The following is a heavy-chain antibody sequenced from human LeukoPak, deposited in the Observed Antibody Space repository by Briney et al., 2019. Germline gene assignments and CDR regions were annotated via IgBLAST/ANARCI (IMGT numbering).Heavy chain of an antibody. CDR3: AKEICSGGSCYFDY. J-gene: IGHJ4*02. D-gene: IGHD2-15*01. V-gene: IGHV3-9*01. CDR2: ISWNSGSI. Sequence: PGRSLRLSCAASGFTFDDYAMHWVRQAPGKGLEWVSGISWNSGSIGYADSVKGRFTISRDNAKNSLYQQMNSLRAEDTALYYCAKEICSGGSCYFDYWGQGTLVTVSS. CDR1: GFTFDDYA.